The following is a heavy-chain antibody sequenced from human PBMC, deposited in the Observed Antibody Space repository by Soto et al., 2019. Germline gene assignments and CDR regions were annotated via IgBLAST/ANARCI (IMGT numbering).Heavy chain of an antibody. V-gene: IGHV4-4*02. CDR3: TKNSAYALDA. Sequence: SETLSLTCDVSRYSINNNNWWSWVRQPPGGGLEWIGELHHGGSTNYNPSLESRVTFSVDISKNQFFLKLSSVTAADTAVYYCTKNSAYALDAWGQGTPVTVSS. CDR2: LHHGGST. J-gene: IGHJ5*02. D-gene: IGHD5-12*01. CDR1: RYSINNNNW.